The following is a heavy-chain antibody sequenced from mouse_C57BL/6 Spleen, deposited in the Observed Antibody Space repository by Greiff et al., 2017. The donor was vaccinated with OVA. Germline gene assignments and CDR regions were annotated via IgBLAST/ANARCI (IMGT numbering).Heavy chain of an antibody. V-gene: IGHV1-4*01. D-gene: IGHD2-2*01. J-gene: IGHJ3*01. CDR1: GYTFTSYT. Sequence: QVQLKESGAELARPGASVKMSCKASGYTFTSYTMHWVKQRPGQGLEWIGYINPSSGYTKYNQKFKDKATLTADKSSSTAYMQLSSLTSEDSAVYYCAPGYDGFAYWGQGTLVTVSA. CDR2: INPSSGYT. CDR3: APGYDGFAY.